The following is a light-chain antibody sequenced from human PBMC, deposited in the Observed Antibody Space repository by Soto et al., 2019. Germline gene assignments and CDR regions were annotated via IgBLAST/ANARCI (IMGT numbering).Light chain of an antibody. CDR1: TGAVTSGHY. J-gene: IGLJ2*01. CDR2: ATS. V-gene: IGLV7-46*01. CDR3: LLAYAGVGEV. Sequence: QAVVTQEPSLTVSPGGTVTLTCGSSTGAVTSGHYPYWFQQKPGQAPRTLIYATSNRHSWAPARFSGSLLGGKAALTLSGAQPEDEADYYCLLAYAGVGEVFGGGTKLTGL.